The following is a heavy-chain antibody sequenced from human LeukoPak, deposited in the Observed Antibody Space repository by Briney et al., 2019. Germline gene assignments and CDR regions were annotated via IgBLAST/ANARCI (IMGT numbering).Heavy chain of an antibody. Sequence: GGSLRLSCAASGFTFSSYAMHWVRQAPGKGLEWVAVISYDGSNKYYADSVKGRFTISRDNSKNTLSLQMNSLRAEDTAVYYCARGGTWIQLCDYWGQGTLVTVSS. CDR3: ARGGTWIQLCDY. J-gene: IGHJ4*02. V-gene: IGHV3-30-3*01. D-gene: IGHD5-18*01. CDR2: ISYDGSNK. CDR1: GFTFSSYA.